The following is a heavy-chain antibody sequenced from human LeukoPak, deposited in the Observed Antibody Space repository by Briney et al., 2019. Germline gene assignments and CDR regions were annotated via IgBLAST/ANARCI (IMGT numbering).Heavy chain of an antibody. D-gene: IGHD6-13*01. V-gene: IGHV1-3*01. CDR2: INAGNGNT. Sequence: GASVKVSCKVSGYIFTTYAMHWVRQAPGQSLEWMGWINAGNGNTKYSQKFQGRVTITRDTSANIAYMELSSLRSEDTAVYYCATTVSAGTYRYFQHWGQGTLVTVSS. J-gene: IGHJ1*01. CDR1: GYIFTTYA. CDR3: ATTVSAGTYRYFQH.